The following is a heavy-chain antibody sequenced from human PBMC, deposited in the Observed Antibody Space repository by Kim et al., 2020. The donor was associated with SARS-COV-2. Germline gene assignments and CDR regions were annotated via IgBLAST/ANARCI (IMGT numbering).Heavy chain of an antibody. V-gene: IGHV4-59*01. CDR3: ARTKEGYSSSWYVDY. D-gene: IGHD6-13*01. Sequence: NPALKSRGNISVDTSKNKFSRKLSSVNAADTAVYYCARTKEGYSSSWYVDYWGQGTLVTVSS. J-gene: IGHJ4*02.